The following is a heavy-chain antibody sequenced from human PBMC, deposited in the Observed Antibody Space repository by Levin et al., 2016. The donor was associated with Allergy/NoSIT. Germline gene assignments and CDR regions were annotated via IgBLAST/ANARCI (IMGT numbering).Heavy chain of an antibody. D-gene: IGHD3-10*01. CDR2: ISPNGGGT. CDR3: ARGHFYGSAMYYFDY. J-gene: IGHJ4*02. V-gene: IGHV3-64*01. Sequence: VRQAPGKGLEYVSAISPNGGGTYYSSSVKGRFTISRDNSKNTLYLQMGSLGAEDMAVYYCARGHFYGSAMYYFDYWGQGTLVTVSS.